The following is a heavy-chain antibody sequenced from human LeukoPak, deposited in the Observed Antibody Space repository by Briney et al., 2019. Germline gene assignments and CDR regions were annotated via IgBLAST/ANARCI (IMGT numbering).Heavy chain of an antibody. CDR2: INPNSGGT. J-gene: IGHJ4*02. V-gene: IGHV1-2*06. Sequence: ASVKVSCKASGYTFTGYYMHWVRQAPGQGLEWMGRINPNSGGTNYAQKFQGRVTMTRDTSISTAYMELSRLRSDDTAVYCCARDQWLYSSGWYGYWGQGTLVTVSS. CDR1: GYTFTGYY. D-gene: IGHD6-19*01. CDR3: ARDQWLYSSGWYGY.